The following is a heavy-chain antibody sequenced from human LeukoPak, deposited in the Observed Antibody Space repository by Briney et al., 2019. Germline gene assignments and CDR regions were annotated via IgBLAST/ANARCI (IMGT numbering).Heavy chain of an antibody. CDR2: IIPIFGTA. V-gene: IGHV1-69*05. CDR1: GGTFSSYA. J-gene: IGHJ3*02. D-gene: IGHD6-13*01. Sequence: SVKVSCKASGGTFSSYAISWVRQAPGQGLEWMGGIIPIFGTANYAQKFQGRVTITTDESTSSAYMELSSLRSEDTAVYYCARAIAAAGTVAFDIWGQGTMVTVSS. CDR3: ARAIAAAGTVAFDI.